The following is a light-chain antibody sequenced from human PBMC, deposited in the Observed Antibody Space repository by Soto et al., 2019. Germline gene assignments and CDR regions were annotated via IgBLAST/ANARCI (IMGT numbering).Light chain of an antibody. V-gene: IGKV1-5*03. CDR1: QSISSW. J-gene: IGKJ1*01. CDR3: QQYNTYSHT. Sequence: DIQMTQSPSTLSASVGDRVTITCRASQSISSWLAWYQQKPGKAPKLLIYKASSLESGVPSRFSGSGSGTEFTLTISSLQPDDSATYYCQQYNTYSHTFGQGTKVEIK. CDR2: KAS.